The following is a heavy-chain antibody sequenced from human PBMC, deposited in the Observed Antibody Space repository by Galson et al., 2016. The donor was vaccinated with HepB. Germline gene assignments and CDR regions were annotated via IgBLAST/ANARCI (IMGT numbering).Heavy chain of an antibody. CDR1: DDSVSSGKYY. D-gene: IGHD3-10*01. Sequence: ETLSLPCTVSDDSVSSGKYYWTWIRQPPGKALEWIAYISYSGNTNSNPSLKSRVTLSIDRSKSQFSLKLSSVTAADTAVYYCARVAWYYYGSGSFDYWGQGTLVSVSS. J-gene: IGHJ4*02. CDR2: ISYSGNT. V-gene: IGHV4-61*01. CDR3: ARVAWYYYGSGSFDY.